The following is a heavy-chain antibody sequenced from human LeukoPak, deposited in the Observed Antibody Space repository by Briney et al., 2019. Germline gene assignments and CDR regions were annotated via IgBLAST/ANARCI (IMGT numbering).Heavy chain of an antibody. CDR1: GGSISSYY. Sequence: SETLSLTCTVSGGSISSYYWSWIRQPPGKGLEWIGYIYYSGSTNYNPSLKSRVTISVDTSKNQFSLKLSSVTAVDTAVYYCARLQRQSLDYYDSSGYHYYFDYWGQGTLVTVSS. CDR2: IYYSGST. D-gene: IGHD3-22*01. J-gene: IGHJ4*02. V-gene: IGHV4-59*08. CDR3: ARLQRQSLDYYDSSGYHYYFDY.